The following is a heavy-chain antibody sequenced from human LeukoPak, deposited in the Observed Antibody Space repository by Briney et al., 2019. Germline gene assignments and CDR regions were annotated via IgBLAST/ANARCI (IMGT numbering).Heavy chain of an antibody. D-gene: IGHD3-16*01. Sequence: ASVKVSCKASGYTFTVYYMHWVRQAPGQGGEWMGWINPNSGGTNYAQKFQGRVTTTRDTSISTAYMELSRLRSDDTAVYYCARGGIFNYDAFDIWGQGTMVTVSS. J-gene: IGHJ3*02. CDR1: GYTFTVYY. V-gene: IGHV1-2*02. CDR3: ARGGIFNYDAFDI. CDR2: INPNSGGT.